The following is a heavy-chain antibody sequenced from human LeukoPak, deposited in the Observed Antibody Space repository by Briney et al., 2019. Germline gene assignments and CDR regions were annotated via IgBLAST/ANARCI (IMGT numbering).Heavy chain of an antibody. D-gene: IGHD2-21*02. J-gene: IGHJ3*02. Sequence: ASVKVSCKVSGYTLTELSMHWVRQAPGKGLEWMGGFDPEDGETIYAQKFQGRVTMTEDTSTDTAYMELSSLRSEDTAVYYCATNGPDCGGDCYRAFDIWGQGTMVTVSS. CDR2: FDPEDGET. CDR1: GYTLTELS. CDR3: ATNGPDCGGDCYRAFDI. V-gene: IGHV1-24*01.